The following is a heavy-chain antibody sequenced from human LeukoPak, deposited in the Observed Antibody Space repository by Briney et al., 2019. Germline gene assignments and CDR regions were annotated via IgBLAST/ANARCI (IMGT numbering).Heavy chain of an antibody. Sequence: GGSLRLSCAASGITFTSQGMAWVRQAPGKGLEWVSAITGSADKTFYADSVKGRFTISRDNSKNTLYLQMNSLSAEDTAVYYCAKMQGYFDLWGRGTLVTVSS. J-gene: IGHJ2*01. CDR3: AKMQGYFDL. V-gene: IGHV3-23*01. CDR1: GITFTSQG. CDR2: ITGSADKT.